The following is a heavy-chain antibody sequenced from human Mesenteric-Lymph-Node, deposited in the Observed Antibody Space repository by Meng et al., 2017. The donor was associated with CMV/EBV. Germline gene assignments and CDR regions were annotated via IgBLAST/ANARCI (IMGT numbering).Heavy chain of an antibody. CDR2: IRYDGSNK. V-gene: IGHV3-30*02. J-gene: IGHJ4*02. D-gene: IGHD2-2*01. CDR1: GFTFSSYG. Sequence: LSLTGAASGFTFSSYGMHWVRQAPGKGLEWVAFIRYDGSNKYYADSVKGRFTISRDNSKNTLYLQMNSLRAEDTAVYYCAAGSVVPAAPIDYWGQGTLVTVSS. CDR3: AAGSVVPAAPIDY.